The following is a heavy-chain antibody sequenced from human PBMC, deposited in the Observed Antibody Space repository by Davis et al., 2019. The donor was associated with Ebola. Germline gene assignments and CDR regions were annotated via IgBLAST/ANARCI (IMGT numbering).Heavy chain of an antibody. V-gene: IGHV1-18*01. J-gene: IGHJ6*02. CDR3: AARPRNYYYYGMDV. Sequence: ASVKVSCKASGYTFTSYGISWVRQAPGQGLEWMGWISAYNGNTNYAQKFQGRVTMTRNTSISTAYMELSSLRSEDTAVYYCAARPRNYYYYGMDVWGQGTTVTVSS. CDR1: GYTFTSYG. CDR2: ISAYNGNT. D-gene: IGHD1-14*01.